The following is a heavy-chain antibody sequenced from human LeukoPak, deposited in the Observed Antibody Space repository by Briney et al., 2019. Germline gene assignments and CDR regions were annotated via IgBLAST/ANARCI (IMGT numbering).Heavy chain of an antibody. Sequence: SETLSLTCTVSGGSISGYYWSWIRQPPGKGLEWIGEINHSGSTNYNPSLKSRVTISVDTSKNQFSLKLSSVTAADTAVYYCARYSGYRDFDYWGQGTLVTVSS. CDR3: ARYSGYRDFDY. CDR2: INHSGST. D-gene: IGHD5-12*01. J-gene: IGHJ4*02. CDR1: GGSISGYY. V-gene: IGHV4-34*01.